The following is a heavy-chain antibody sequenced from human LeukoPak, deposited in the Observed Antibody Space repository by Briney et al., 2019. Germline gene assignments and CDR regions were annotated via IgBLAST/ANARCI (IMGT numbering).Heavy chain of an antibody. CDR2: ISAYNGNT. J-gene: IGHJ4*02. CDR1: GYTFTSYG. V-gene: IGHV1-18*01. D-gene: IGHD1-26*01. Sequence: GASVKVSCKASGYTFTSYGISWVRQAPGQGLEWMGWISAYNGNTNYAQKLQGRVTMTTDTSTSTAYMELRSLRSDDTAVYYCARDIAAEWELLTTLDYWGQGTLVTVSS. CDR3: ARDIAAEWELLTTLDY.